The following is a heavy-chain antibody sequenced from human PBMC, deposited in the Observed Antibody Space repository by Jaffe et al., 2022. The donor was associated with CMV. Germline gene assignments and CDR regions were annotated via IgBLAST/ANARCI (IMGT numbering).Heavy chain of an antibody. CDR2: INPSGGST. J-gene: IGHJ3*02. Sequence: QVQLVQSGAEVKKPGASVKVSCKASGYTFTSYYMHWVRQAPGQGLEWMGIINPSGGSTSYAQKFQGRVTMTRDTSTSTVYMELSSLRSEDTAVYYCAREGSLRWQPPVTDAFDIWGQGTMVTVSS. CDR1: GYTFTSYY. CDR3: AREGSLRWQPPVTDAFDI. V-gene: IGHV1-46*01. D-gene: IGHD4-17*01.